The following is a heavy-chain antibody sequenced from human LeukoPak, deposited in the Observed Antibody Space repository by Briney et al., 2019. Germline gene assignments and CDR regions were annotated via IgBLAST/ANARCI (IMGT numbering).Heavy chain of an antibody. CDR1: GYTFTSYD. J-gene: IGHJ4*02. Sequence: ASVKVSCKASGYTFTSYDINWVRQATGQGLEWMGWMNPNSGNTGYAQKFQGRVTITRNTSISIAYMELSSLRSEDTAVYYCARVAAAGTLYREDFDYWGQGTLVTVSS. D-gene: IGHD6-13*01. CDR2: MNPNSGNT. V-gene: IGHV1-8*03. CDR3: ARVAAAGTLYREDFDY.